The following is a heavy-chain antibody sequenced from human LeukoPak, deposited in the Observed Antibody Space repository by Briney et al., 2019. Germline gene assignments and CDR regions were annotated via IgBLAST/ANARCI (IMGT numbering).Heavy chain of an antibody. CDR3: GRDGTSYYYDSSGYYYFDY. CDR2: INPNSGGT. D-gene: IGHD3-22*01. J-gene: IGHJ4*02. Sequence: GASVKVSCKASRNTFSGHYIHWVRQAPGQGLEWMGWINPNSGGTNYAQKFQGRVTLTRDTSTSTAYMELSRLKSDDTAVYYCGRDGTSYYYDSSGYYYFDYWGQGTLVTVSS. CDR1: RNTFSGHY. V-gene: IGHV1-2*02.